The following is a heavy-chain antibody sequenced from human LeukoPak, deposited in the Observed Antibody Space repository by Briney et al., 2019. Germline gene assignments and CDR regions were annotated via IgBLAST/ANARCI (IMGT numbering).Heavy chain of an antibody. D-gene: IGHD6-6*01. CDR2: INPSGVST. CDR1: GYTFSSYH. CDR3: ARVDPDSSSTLEVFAY. Sequence: ASVKVSCKASGYTFSSYHMHWVRQAPGQGLEWMGIINPSGVSTRCAQKFQGRVTMTRDTSTSTAYMELSSLRSEDTAVYYCARVDPDSSSTLEVFAYWGQGTLVTVSS. V-gene: IGHV1-46*01. J-gene: IGHJ4*02.